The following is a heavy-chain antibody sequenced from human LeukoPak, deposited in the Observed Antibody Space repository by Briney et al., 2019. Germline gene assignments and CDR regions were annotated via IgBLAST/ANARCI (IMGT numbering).Heavy chain of an antibody. J-gene: IGHJ6*03. CDR1: GYTFTGYY. Sequence: GASVKVSCKASGYTFTGYYMHWVRQAPGQGLEWMGWINPNSGGTNYAQKFQGRVTMTRDTSISTAYMELSRLRSDDTAVYYCARDQSPRATNVAYYMDVWGKGTTVTVSS. CDR2: INPNSGGT. D-gene: IGHD2-15*01. V-gene: IGHV1-2*02. CDR3: ARDQSPRATNVAYYMDV.